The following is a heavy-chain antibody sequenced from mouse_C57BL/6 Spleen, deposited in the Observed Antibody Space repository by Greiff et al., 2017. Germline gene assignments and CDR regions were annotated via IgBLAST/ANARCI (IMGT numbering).Heavy chain of an antibody. CDR1: GYTFTSYG. Sequence: VKLQESGAELARPGASVKLSCKASGYTFTSYGISWVKQRTGQGLEWIGEIYPRSGNTYYNEKFKGKATLTADKSSSTAYMELRSLTSEDSAVYFCARGGDYAMDDWGQGTSVTVSS. J-gene: IGHJ4*01. V-gene: IGHV1-81*01. CDR3: ARGGDYAMDD. CDR2: IYPRSGNT.